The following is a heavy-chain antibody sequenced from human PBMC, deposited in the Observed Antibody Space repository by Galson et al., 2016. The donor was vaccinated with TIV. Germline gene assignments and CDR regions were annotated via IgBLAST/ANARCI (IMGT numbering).Heavy chain of an antibody. J-gene: IGHJ4*02. CDR1: GFPFNSYGSYG. CDR3: AKVYISGWHYFDF. D-gene: IGHD6-19*01. CDR2: ISGVPGIT. Sequence: SLRLSCAASGFPFNSYGSYGMNWVRQAPGKGLEWVSTISGVPGITYYADSVKGRFTISRDNSKNTLYLQMNSLRAEDTALYFCAKVYISGWHYFDFWGQGTLVAVSS. V-gene: IGHV3-23*01.